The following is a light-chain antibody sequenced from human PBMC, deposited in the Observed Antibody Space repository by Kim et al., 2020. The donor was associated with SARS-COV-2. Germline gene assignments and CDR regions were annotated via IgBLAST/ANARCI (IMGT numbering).Light chain of an antibody. V-gene: IGLV3-1*01. CDR1: KLGYKY. Sequence: VSPGQTASITCSGDKLGYKYACWYQQKPGQSPVLVIYQDSKRPSGIPERFSGSNSGNTATLTISGTQAMDEADYYCQAWDSSTAGVFGTGTKVTVL. CDR3: QAWDSSTAGV. J-gene: IGLJ1*01. CDR2: QDS.